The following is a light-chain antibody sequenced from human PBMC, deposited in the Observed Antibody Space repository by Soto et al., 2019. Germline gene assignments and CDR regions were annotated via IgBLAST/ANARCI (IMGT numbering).Light chain of an antibody. CDR1: QGISSW. Sequence: TQSPSSVSASVGDRVTITCRASQGISSWLAWYQQKPGQAPRLLIYGASSRATGIPDRFSGSGSGTDFTLTISRLEPEDFAVYYCQQYGSSLFTFGPGTKVDIK. CDR3: QQYGSSLFT. CDR2: GAS. J-gene: IGKJ3*01. V-gene: IGKV3-20*01.